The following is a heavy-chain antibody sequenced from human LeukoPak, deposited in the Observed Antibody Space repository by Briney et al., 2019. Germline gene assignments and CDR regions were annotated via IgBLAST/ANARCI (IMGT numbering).Heavy chain of an antibody. J-gene: IGHJ6*03. CDR1: GGSFSGYY. Sequence: PSETLSLTCAVYGGSFSGYYWSWIRQPPGKGLEWIGEINHSGGTNYNPPLKSRVTISVDTSKNQSSLKLSSVAAADTAVYYCASVGGSDIVVVPAADLGYYYYMDVWGKGTTVTVSS. CDR3: ASVGGSDIVVVPAADLGYYYYMDV. D-gene: IGHD2-2*01. CDR2: INHSGGT. V-gene: IGHV4-34*01.